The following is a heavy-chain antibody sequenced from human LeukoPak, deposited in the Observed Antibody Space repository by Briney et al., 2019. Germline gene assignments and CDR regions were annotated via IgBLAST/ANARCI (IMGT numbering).Heavy chain of an antibody. J-gene: IGHJ6*03. D-gene: IGHD3-10*01. CDR3: ARRLLWFGEPYMDV. CDR1: GGSFSGYY. Sequence: SETLSLTCAVYGGSFSGYYWSWIRQPPGKGLGWIGEINHSGSTNFNPSLKSRVNISVDTSKNQFSLKLSSVTAADTAVYYCARRLLWFGEPYMDVWGKGTTVTISS. V-gene: IGHV4-34*01. CDR2: INHSGST.